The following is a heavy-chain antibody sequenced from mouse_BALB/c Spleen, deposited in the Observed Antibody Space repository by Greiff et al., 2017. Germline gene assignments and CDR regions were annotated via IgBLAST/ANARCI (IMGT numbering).Heavy chain of an antibody. Sequence: QVQLQQSGAELVRPGVSVKISCKGSGYTFTDYAMHWVKQSHAKSLEWIGVISTYYGDASYNQKFKGKATMTVDKSSSTAYMELARLTSEDSAIYYCARRYGNYPYYYAMDYWGQGTSVTVSS. CDR3: ARRYGNYPYYYAMDY. V-gene: IGHV1S137*01. CDR1: GYTFTDYA. J-gene: IGHJ4*01. CDR2: ISTYYGDA. D-gene: IGHD2-1*01.